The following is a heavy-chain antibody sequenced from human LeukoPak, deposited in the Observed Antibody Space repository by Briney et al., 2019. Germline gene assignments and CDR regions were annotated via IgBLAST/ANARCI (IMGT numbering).Heavy chain of an antibody. J-gene: IGHJ1*01. CDR3: ARATIPRGLSPGRYFQH. CDR1: GGSFSGYY. CDR2: INHSGST. V-gene: IGHV4-34*01. D-gene: IGHD5-12*01. Sequence: SETLSLTCAVYGGSFSGYYWTWIRQPPGKGLEWIGEINHSGSTNYNPSLKSRVTISGDTSKNQFSLKLSSVTAADTAVYYCARATIPRGLSPGRYFQHWGQGTLVTVSS.